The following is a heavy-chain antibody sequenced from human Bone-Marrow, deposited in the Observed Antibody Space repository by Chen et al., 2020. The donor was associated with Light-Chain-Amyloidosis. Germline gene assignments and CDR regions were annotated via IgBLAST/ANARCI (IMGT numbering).Heavy chain of an antibody. Sequence: QVQLVQSGAEVKKPGASVKVSCKASGYTFTGYYMHWVRQAPGQGLEWMGWINPNSGGTHSARKFQGRVTMTRDTSISTAYMELRSLSSDDTAVYYCARDYTPYSSSSKAFDYWGQGTLVTVSS. CDR2: INPNSGGT. V-gene: IGHV1-2*02. CDR3: ARDYTPYSSSSKAFDY. D-gene: IGHD6-6*01. CDR1: GYTFTGYY. J-gene: IGHJ4*02.